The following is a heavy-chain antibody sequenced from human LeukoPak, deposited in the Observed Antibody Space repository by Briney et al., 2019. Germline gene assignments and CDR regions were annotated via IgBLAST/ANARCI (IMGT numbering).Heavy chain of an antibody. CDR1: GGTFSSYA. Sequence: ASVKVSCKASGGTFSSYAISWVRQAPGQGLEWMGGIIPIFGTANYAQKFQGRVTITADGSTSTAYMELSSLRSEDTAVYYCARDPRRSGWRFEYYYYGMDVWGQGTTVTVSS. D-gene: IGHD6-19*01. CDR3: ARDPRRSGWRFEYYYYGMDV. J-gene: IGHJ6*02. CDR2: IIPIFGTA. V-gene: IGHV1-69*13.